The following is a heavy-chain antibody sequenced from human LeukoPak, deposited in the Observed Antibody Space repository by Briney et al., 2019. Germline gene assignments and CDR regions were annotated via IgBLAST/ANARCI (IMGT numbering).Heavy chain of an antibody. CDR3: ARASSGWAVDLYYFDY. Sequence: GGSLRLSCAASGFTFSSYSMNWVRQAPGKGLEWVSSISSTSSYIYYADSVKGRFTISRDNAKNSLYLQMNSLRAEDTAVYYRARASSGWAVDLYYFDYWGQGALVTVSS. D-gene: IGHD6-19*01. CDR2: ISSTSSYI. J-gene: IGHJ4*02. V-gene: IGHV3-21*01. CDR1: GFTFSSYS.